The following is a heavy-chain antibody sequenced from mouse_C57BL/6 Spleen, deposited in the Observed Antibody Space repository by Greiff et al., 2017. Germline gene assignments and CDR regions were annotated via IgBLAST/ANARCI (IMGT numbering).Heavy chain of an antibody. D-gene: IGHD2-5*01. V-gene: IGHV8-8*01. J-gene: IGHJ4*01. CDR3: ARIFAYYSKPHAMDY. Sequence: QVQLKESGPGILQPSQTLSLTCSFSGFSLSTFGMGVGWIRQPSGKGLEWLAHIWWDDDKYYNPALKSRLTISKDTSKNQVFLKIANVDTADTATYYCARIFAYYSKPHAMDYWGQGTSVTVSS. CDR1: GFSLSTFGMG. CDR2: IWWDDDK.